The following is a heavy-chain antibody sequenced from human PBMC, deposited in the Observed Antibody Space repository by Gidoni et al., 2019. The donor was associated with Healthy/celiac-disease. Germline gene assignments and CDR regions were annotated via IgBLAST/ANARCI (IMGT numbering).Heavy chain of an antibody. CDR1: GFTFTDYY. CDR3: ASLGYCSSTSCYSPLGF. CDR2: ISSSGSTI. V-gene: IGHV3-11*01. D-gene: IGHD2-2*02. Sequence: QVQLVESGVGLVKPGGSLRLPCAASGFTFTDYYMSWIRQAPGKGLEWVSYISSSGSTIYYADSVKGRFTISRDNAKNSLYLQMNSLRAEDTAVYYCASLGYCSSTSCYSPLGFWGQGTLVTVSS. J-gene: IGHJ4*02.